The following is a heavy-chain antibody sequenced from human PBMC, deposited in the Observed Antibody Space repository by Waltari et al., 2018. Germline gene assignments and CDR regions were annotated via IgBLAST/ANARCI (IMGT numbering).Heavy chain of an antibody. V-gene: IGHV3-7*01. CDR2: IMTDGREE. CDR3: VRDQWFAFDI. Sequence: EVQLVESGGGLVQPGGSLRLSCAASGFTLCNYWMSWVRQAPGKGPEWVANIMTDGREEYYVDSVRGRFTISRDNAKNSLYLQMNSLRPEDTAVYYCVRDQWFAFDIWGQGTMVTVSS. J-gene: IGHJ3*02. CDR1: GFTLCNYW. D-gene: IGHD3-22*01.